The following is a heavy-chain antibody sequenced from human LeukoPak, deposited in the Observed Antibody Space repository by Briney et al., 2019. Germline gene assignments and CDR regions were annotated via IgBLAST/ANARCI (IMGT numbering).Heavy chain of an antibody. D-gene: IGHD3-3*01. CDR3: ARSGYPGRLLDY. Sequence: SETLSLTCSVSDGSISSSSYYWDGIRQPPGKGLEWIGSIYYSGSTYSNPSLKSRVTISVDTSKNQFSLNLSSVTAADTAVYYCARSGYPGRLLDYWGQGTLVTVSS. J-gene: IGHJ4*02. V-gene: IGHV4-39*07. CDR2: IYYSGST. CDR1: DGSISSSSYY.